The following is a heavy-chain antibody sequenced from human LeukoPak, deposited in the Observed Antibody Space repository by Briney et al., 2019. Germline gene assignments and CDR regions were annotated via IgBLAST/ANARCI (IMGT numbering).Heavy chain of an antibody. CDR3: ARGVYGDYPINPFDY. J-gene: IGHJ4*02. CDR2: INPSGGST. V-gene: IGHV1-46*01. D-gene: IGHD4-17*01. CDR1: GYTFTSYY. Sequence: GASVKVSCKASGYTFTSYYMHWVRQAPGQGLEWMGIINPSGGSTSYAQKFQGRVTMTRDTSTSTVYMEPSSLRSEDTAVYYCARGVYGDYPINPFDYWGQGTLVTVSS.